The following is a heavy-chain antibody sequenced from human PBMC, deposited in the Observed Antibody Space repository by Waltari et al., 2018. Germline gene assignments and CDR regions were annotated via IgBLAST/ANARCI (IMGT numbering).Heavy chain of an antibody. CDR2: IKHNGYI. CDR3: ARGTHYGDNDGYYHRAALDL. D-gene: IGHD4-17*01. Sequence: QVQLHQWGAGLLKPSGTLSLTCAVSVGSFSSYSWSWIRQSPGKGLEWIGEIKHNGYINFSPSRGGLVIISVGTCKKQFFLSLTSVTTADTAVYYCARGTHYGDNDGYYHRAALDLWGQGSQVTVSS. CDR1: VGSFSSYS. V-gene: IGHV4-34*01. J-gene: IGHJ5*02.